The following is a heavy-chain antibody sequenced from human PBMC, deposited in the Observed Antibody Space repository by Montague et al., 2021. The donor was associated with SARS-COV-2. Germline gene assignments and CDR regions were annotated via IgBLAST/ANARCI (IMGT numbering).Heavy chain of an antibody. CDR3: AREIIAPDAFDI. CDR1: GFPFSSYA. CDR2: ISYDGSNK. Sequence: SLRLSFAASGFPFSSYAMHWVRQAPGKGLEWVAVISYDGSNKYYADSVKGRFTISRDNSKNTLYLQMNSLKAEDTAVYYCAREIIAPDAFDIWGQGTMVTVSS. J-gene: IGHJ3*02. V-gene: IGHV3-30-3*01. D-gene: IGHD2-15*01.